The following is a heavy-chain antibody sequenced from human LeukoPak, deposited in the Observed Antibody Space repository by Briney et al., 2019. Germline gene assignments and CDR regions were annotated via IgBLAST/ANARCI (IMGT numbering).Heavy chain of an antibody. Sequence: PGGSLRLSCAASGFIFSVYRMNWVRQAPGKGLEWLSYISSGCSIIYYADSVKGRFTVSRDDAKNSLFLQLNSLRVEDTAVYYCAREKYSGSYYDYWGHGTLVTVSS. CDR3: AREKYSGSYYDY. J-gene: IGHJ4*03. CDR2: ISSGCSII. CDR1: GFIFSVYR. V-gene: IGHV3-48*01. D-gene: IGHD1-26*01.